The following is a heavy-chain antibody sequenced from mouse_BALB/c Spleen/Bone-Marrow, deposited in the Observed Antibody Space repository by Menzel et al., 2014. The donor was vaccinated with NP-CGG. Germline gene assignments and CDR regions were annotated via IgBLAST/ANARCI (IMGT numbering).Heavy chain of an antibody. CDR1: GFNIKDTY. Sequence: VQLQQPGAELVKPGASVKSSCTASGFNIKDTYMHWVKQRPEQGLEWIGRIDPANGNTKYDPKFQGKATITADTSSNTDYLQLSSLTSEDSAVYYCARYYYGSSLFDYWGQGATLTVSS. J-gene: IGHJ2*01. CDR2: IDPANGNT. D-gene: IGHD1-1*01. CDR3: ARYYYGSSLFDY. V-gene: IGHV14-3*02.